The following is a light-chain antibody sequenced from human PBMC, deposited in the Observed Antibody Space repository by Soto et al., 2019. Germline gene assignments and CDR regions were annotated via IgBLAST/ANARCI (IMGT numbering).Light chain of an antibody. Sequence: DIQMTQSPSPLSASVGDRVTITCRASQTIRTRLAWYQQKPGKAPKLLIYDASTLDSGVPSRFSGSGSETDFTLTISGLQPDDFATYYCQQYTTFSRASGQGTTVDI. J-gene: IGKJ1*01. CDR2: DAS. V-gene: IGKV1-5*01. CDR1: QTIRTR. CDR3: QQYTTFSRA.